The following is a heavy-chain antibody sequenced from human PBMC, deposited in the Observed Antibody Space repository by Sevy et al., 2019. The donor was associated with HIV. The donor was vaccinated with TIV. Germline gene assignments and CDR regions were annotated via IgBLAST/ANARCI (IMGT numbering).Heavy chain of an antibody. D-gene: IGHD3-22*01. CDR3: ARDALDSSGYYFGGHDY. V-gene: IGHV3-7*01. Sequence: GGSLRLSCAASGFTFSSYAMHWVRQAPGKGLEWVANIKQDGSEKYYVDSVKGRFTISRDNAKNSLFLQMNSLRAEDTAVYYCARDALDSSGYYFGGHDYWGQGTLVTVSS. J-gene: IGHJ4*02. CDR2: IKQDGSEK. CDR1: GFTFSSYA.